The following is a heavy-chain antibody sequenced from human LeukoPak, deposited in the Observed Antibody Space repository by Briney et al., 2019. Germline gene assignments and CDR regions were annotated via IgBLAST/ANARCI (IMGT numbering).Heavy chain of an antibody. CDR3: AKDGLGYSGYDRIDY. D-gene: IGHD5-12*01. CDR2: IRYDGSNK. V-gene: IGHV3-30*02. J-gene: IGHJ4*02. CDR1: GFAFSSYG. Sequence: PGGSLRLSCAASGFAFSSYGMHWVRQAPGKGLEWVAFIRYDGSNKYYADSVKGRFTISRDNSKNTLYLQMNSLRAEDTAVHYCAKDGLGYSGYDRIDYWGQGTLVTVSS.